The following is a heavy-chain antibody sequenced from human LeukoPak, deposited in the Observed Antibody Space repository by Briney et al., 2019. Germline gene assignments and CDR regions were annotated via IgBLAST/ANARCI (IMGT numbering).Heavy chain of an antibody. CDR3: ARHSLSGWYDAFDI. Sequence: GGSLRLSCAASGFIFTDYWMHWVRRAPGKELVWVARIRGDGRATTYADSVKGRFTISRDNAKNMLYVQMKSLRAEDTAVYYCARHSLSGWYDAFDIWGQGTMVTVSS. V-gene: IGHV3-74*03. CDR1: GFIFTDYW. CDR2: IRGDGRAT. D-gene: IGHD6-19*01. J-gene: IGHJ3*02.